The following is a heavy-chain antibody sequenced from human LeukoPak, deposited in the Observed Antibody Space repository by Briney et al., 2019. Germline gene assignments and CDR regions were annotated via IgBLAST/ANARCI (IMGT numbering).Heavy chain of an antibody. J-gene: IGHJ5*02. CDR3: ARMVESTVTIAFENWFDP. D-gene: IGHD4-11*01. CDR2: INHSGST. Sequence: SSETLSLTCAVYGGSFSGYYWSWLRQPPGKGLEWIGEINHSGSTNYNPSLKSRVTISVDTSKNQFSLKLSSVTAADTAVYYCARMVESTVTIAFENWFDPWGQGTLVTVSS. V-gene: IGHV4-34*01. CDR1: GGSFSGYY.